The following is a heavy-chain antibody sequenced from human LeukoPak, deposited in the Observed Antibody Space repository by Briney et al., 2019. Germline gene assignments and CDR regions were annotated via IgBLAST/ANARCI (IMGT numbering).Heavy chain of an antibody. CDR1: GFTFSNYA. Sequence: GGSLRLSCAASGFTFSNYAMNWVRQAPGEGLEWVSAISVSGGSTYYADSVKGRFTISRDNSKNTLFLQMSSLRAEDTALYYCAKGSVHGDYYFDYWGQGTLVTVSS. CDR2: ISVSGGST. J-gene: IGHJ4*02. D-gene: IGHD4-17*01. CDR3: AKGSVHGDYYFDY. V-gene: IGHV3-23*01.